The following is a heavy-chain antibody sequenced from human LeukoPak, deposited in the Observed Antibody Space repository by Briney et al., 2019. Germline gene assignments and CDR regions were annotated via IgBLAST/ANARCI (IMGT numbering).Heavy chain of an antibody. CDR3: AREGMTTASFDP. V-gene: IGHV3-53*01. Sequence: GGSLRLSCAASGFTVSSNYMSWVRQAPGKGLEWVSVIYSGGSTYYADSVKGRFTISRDNSKNTLYLQMNSLRAKDTAVYYCAREGMTTASFDPWGQGTLVTVSS. CDR2: IYSGGST. J-gene: IGHJ5*02. CDR1: GFTVSSNY. D-gene: IGHD4-11*01.